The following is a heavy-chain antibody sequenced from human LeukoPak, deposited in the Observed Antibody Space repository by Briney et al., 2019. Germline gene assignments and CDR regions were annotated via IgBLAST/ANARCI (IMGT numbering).Heavy chain of an antibody. CDR3: ARLRPKTTVTTEYYMDV. CDR1: GGSISSSSYY. D-gene: IGHD4-17*01. V-gene: IGHV4-39*01. Sequence: SETLSLTCTVSGGSISSSSYYWGWIRQPPGKGLEWIGIMYYSGSTYYNPSLKSRVTISVDTSKNQFSLKLSSVTAADTAVYYCARLRPKTTVTTEYYMDVWGKGTTVTVSS. J-gene: IGHJ6*03. CDR2: MYYSGST.